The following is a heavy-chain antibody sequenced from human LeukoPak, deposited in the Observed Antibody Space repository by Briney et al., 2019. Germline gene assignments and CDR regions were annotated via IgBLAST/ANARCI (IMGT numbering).Heavy chain of an antibody. V-gene: IGHV4-34*01. D-gene: IGHD3-22*01. CDR3: ARGPTYYYDSSGYHY. CDR1: GGSFSGYY. Sequence: SETLSLTCAVYGGSFSGYYWSWIRQRPGKGREWIGEINHSGSTNYNPSLKSRVTISVDTSKNQFSLKLSSVTAADTAVYYCARGPTYYYDSSGYHYWGQGTLVTVSS. CDR2: INHSGST. J-gene: IGHJ4*02.